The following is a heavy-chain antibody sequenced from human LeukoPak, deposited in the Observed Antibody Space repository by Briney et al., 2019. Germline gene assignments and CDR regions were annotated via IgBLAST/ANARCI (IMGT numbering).Heavy chain of an antibody. Sequence: PGGSLRPSCAASGFTFSSSGMHWVRPAPGKGLEWVSYISSSSSTIYYADSVKGRFTISRDNAKNSLYLQMNSLRAEDTAVYYCARDVGYVAVAFDAFDIWGQGTMDTVSS. D-gene: IGHD6-19*01. CDR3: ARDVGYVAVAFDAFDI. CDR1: GFTFSSSG. J-gene: IGHJ3*02. CDR2: ISSSSSTI. V-gene: IGHV3-48*04.